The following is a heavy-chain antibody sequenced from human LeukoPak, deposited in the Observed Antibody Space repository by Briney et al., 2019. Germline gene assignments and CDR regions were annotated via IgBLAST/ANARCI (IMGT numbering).Heavy chain of an antibody. CDR1: GFTFSSYG. V-gene: IGHV3-30*03. CDR2: ISYDGSNK. CDR3: ARDAGAAPFDI. J-gene: IGHJ3*02. Sequence: GRSLRLSCAASGFTFSSYGMHWVRQAPGKGLEWVAVISYDGSNKYYAESVKGRFTISRDNSKNTLHLQMNSLRAEDTAVYYCARDAGAAPFDIWGRGTMVIVSS. D-gene: IGHD6-6*01.